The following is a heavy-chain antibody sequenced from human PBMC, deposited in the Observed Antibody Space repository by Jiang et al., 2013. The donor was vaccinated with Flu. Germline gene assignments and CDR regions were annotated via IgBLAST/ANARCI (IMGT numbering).Heavy chain of an antibody. CDR3: ARLSAAALDD. V-gene: IGHV4-59*08. Sequence: SLTCTVSGRSISTFYWSWIRQPPGKGLECIGYIDYSGSATYNPSLKSRVTISIDTSKNQFSLKLTSVTAADTAIYYCARLSAAALDDWGQGTLVTVSS. CDR2: IDYSGSA. D-gene: IGHD6-13*01. CDR1: GRSISTFY. J-gene: IGHJ4*02.